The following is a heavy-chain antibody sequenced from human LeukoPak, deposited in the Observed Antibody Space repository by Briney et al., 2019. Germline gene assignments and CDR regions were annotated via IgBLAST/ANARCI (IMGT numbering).Heavy chain of an antibody. CDR2: VYNSGST. D-gene: IGHD3-3*01. CDR3: ARDRETIHY. Sequence: SETLSLTCTVSGDSISSGNFCWSWMRQPPGRRLEWIGCVYNSGSTNDNPSLKSRVTISVDTSKNQFSLNLESVTDADAAVYYCARDRETIHYWGQGAQVTVSS. V-gene: IGHV4-61*01. J-gene: IGHJ4*02. CDR1: GDSISSGNFC.